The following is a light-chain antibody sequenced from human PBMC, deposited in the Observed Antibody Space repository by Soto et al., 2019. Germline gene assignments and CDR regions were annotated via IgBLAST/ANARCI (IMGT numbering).Light chain of an antibody. Sequence: DIQMTQSPSSLSASVGDRVTITCRASQTISYTLSWYQQKPGKAPKLLIYGASTLQSGVPSRFSGSGSGTEFTLTISDLQPEDFATYYCQQSYSSPSWTFGQGTKVEIK. CDR1: QTISYT. J-gene: IGKJ1*01. CDR3: QQSYSSPSWT. CDR2: GAS. V-gene: IGKV1-39*01.